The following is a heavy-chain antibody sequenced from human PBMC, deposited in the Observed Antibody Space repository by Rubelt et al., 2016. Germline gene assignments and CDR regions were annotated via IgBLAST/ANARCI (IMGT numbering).Heavy chain of an antibody. Sequence: QVQLVQSGTEVKKPGASVKVSCKASGYTFTSYGMSCVRQAPGQGLERMGWISAYNGNTMYAQKLQGSFTLTTETITKTVQLELRCLRSAGTAVYYCGRGGSLTGWDIVNSWGQGSLVTVSS. V-gene: IGHV1-18*01. CDR1: GYTFTSYG. D-gene: IGHD2-15*01. CDR2: ISAYNGNT. CDR3: GRGGSLTGWDIVNS. J-gene: IGHJ4*02.